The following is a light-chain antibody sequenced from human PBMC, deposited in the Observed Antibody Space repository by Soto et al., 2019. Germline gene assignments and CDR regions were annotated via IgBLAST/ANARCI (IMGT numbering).Light chain of an antibody. Sequence: EIVMTQPPATLSVSPGEGATLSCRASQSVSSNLAWYQQKPGQAPRLLIYGTSTRATGIPARFSGSGSGTEFTLTISSLQSEDFTVYYCQQYNNWPYTFGQGTKLEIK. CDR1: QSVSSN. CDR2: GTS. V-gene: IGKV3-15*01. CDR3: QQYNNWPYT. J-gene: IGKJ2*01.